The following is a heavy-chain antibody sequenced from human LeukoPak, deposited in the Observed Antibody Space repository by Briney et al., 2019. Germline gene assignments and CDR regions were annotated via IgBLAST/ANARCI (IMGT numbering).Heavy chain of an antibody. CDR1: GASIASHSW. Sequence: SETLSLTCAVSGASIASHSWWSWVRQPPGKGLEWIGYIYSSGSTNYNSSLKSRITISVDTSKNQFSLKLTSVTAADTAVYYCARSGGYSSPQNYWGQGTLVTVSS. J-gene: IGHJ4*02. D-gene: IGHD6-19*01. CDR2: IYSSGST. V-gene: IGHV4-59*11. CDR3: ARSGGYSSPQNY.